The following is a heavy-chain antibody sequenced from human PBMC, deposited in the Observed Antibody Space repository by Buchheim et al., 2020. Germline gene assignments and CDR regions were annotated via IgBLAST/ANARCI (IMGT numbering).Heavy chain of an antibody. D-gene: IGHD2-21*01. CDR1: GFTFSSYW. CDR2: IKGDGSDI. Sequence: EVQLVESGGGLVQPGGSLRLSCAASGFTFSSYWMYWVRQLPGKGLVWASGIKGDGSDITYADSVKGRFTISRDNAKNTLYLQMNSLRADDTAVYYCGRDIRIGGWGQGTL. V-gene: IGHV3-74*03. CDR3: GRDIRIGG. J-gene: IGHJ4*02.